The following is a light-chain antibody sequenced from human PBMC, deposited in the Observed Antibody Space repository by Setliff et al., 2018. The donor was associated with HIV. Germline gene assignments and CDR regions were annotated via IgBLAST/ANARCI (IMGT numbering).Light chain of an antibody. J-gene: IGLJ1*01. Sequence: ALTQPASVSGSPGQSITISCTGTSRDVGGYNYVSWYQQHPGKAPKLIIYEVKNRPSGVSNRFSGSKSGNTASLTISGLQAEDEADYYCSSYAITNTLPFGTGTKVTVL. CDR1: SRDVGGYNY. V-gene: IGLV2-14*01. CDR3: SSYAITNTLP. CDR2: EVK.